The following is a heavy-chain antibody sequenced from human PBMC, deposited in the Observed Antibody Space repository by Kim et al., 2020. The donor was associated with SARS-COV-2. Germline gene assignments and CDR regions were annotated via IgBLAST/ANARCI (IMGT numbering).Heavy chain of an antibody. D-gene: IGHD3-22*01. V-gene: IGHV1-3*01. CDR2: INAGNGNT. J-gene: IGHJ4*02. CDR1: GYTFTSYA. Sequence: ASVKVSCKASGYTFTSYAMHWVRQAPGQRLEWMGWINAGNGNTKYSQKFQGRVTITRDTSASTAYMELSSLRSEDMAVYYCARDGEYYYDSSGYPPYFDYWGQGTLVTVSS. CDR3: ARDGEYYYDSSGYPPYFDY.